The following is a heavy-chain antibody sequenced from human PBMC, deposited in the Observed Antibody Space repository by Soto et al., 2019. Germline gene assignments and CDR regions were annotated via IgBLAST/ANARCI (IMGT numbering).Heavy chain of an antibody. CDR3: ARAFRPYCSSTSCYRIYYYMDV. CDR2: IYYSGST. Sequence: SETLSPTCTVSGGSISSYYWSWIRQPPGKGLEWMGYIYYSGSTNYNPSLKSRVTISVDTSKNQCSLKLSSVTAADTAVYYCARAFRPYCSSTSCYRIYYYMDVWGKGTTVTVSS. J-gene: IGHJ6*03. CDR1: GGSISSYY. V-gene: IGHV4-59*01. D-gene: IGHD2-2*01.